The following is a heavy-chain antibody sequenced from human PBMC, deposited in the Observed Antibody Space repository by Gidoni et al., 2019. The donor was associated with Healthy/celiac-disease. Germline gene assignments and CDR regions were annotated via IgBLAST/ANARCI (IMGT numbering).Heavy chain of an antibody. J-gene: IGHJ4*02. CDR2: ISDDGSNK. Sequence: QVQLVESGGGVVQPGRSLRLSCAASGFPFSSYAMHWVRQAPGKGLEWVAVISDDGSNKYYADSVKGRFTISRDNSKNTLYLQMNSLRAEDTAVYYCARDKDDILTGPFDYWGQGTLVTVSS. CDR1: GFPFSSYA. D-gene: IGHD3-9*01. V-gene: IGHV3-30-3*01. CDR3: ARDKDDILTGPFDY.